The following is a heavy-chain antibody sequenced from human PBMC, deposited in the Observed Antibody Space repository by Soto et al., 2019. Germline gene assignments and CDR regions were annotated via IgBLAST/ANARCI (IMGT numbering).Heavy chain of an antibody. CDR1: GFTFSRYD. J-gene: IGHJ4*02. D-gene: IGHD3-3*01. CDR2: IGTASNT. V-gene: IGHV3-13*01. Sequence: EVQLVESGGGLVQPGGSLRLSCAASGFTFSRYDIHWVRQTTGRRLEWVSAIGTASNTDYAASVRGRFTISRENDKNSLYLQMNNLRAEDTAVYYCTRGHPTWDGFYIDSWGQGTLVTVSS. CDR3: TRGHPTWDGFYIDS.